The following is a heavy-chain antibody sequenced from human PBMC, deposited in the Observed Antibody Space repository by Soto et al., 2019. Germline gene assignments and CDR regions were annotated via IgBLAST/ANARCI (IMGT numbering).Heavy chain of an antibody. D-gene: IGHD3-22*01. J-gene: IGHJ4*02. Sequence: GEPLKIYCKGSGYSFDGYWITWVRQKPGKGLEWMGRIDPSDSQTYYSPSFRGHVTISVTKSITTVFLQWSSLRASDTAMYYCARQIYDSDTGPNFQYYFDSWGQGTPVTVSS. V-gene: IGHV5-10-1*01. CDR3: ARQIYDSDTGPNFQYYFDS. CDR1: GYSFDGYW. CDR2: IDPSDSQT.